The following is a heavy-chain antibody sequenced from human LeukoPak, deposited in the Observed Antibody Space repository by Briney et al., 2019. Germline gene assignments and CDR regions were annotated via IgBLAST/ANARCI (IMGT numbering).Heavy chain of an antibody. V-gene: IGHV3-15*01. D-gene: IGHD2-21*02. CDR1: GFTFSNAW. CDR3: TTSLAGAVTAVYPFDN. J-gene: IGHJ4*02. CDR2: IKSKTDGGTT. Sequence: GGSLRLSCVASGFTFSNAWMSWVRQAPGKGLEWVGRIKSKTDGGTTDHAAPVKGRFTISRDDSTNTLHLQMNSLKTEDTAVYYCTTSLAGAVTAVYPFDNWGQGTLVTVSS.